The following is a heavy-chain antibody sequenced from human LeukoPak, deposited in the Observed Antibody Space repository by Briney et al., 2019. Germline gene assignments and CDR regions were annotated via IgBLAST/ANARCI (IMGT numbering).Heavy chain of an antibody. D-gene: IGHD3-22*01. CDR3: AATYYYDGSGDY. CDR1: GFTFSTYE. J-gene: IGHJ4*02. V-gene: IGHV3-48*03. CDR2: ISSTGSNI. Sequence: GGSLRLSCAASGFTFSTYEMNWVRQAPGKGLEWVSYISSTGSNIYYADSVKGRFTISRDNAKNSLYLLMNSLRTENTAVYYCAATYYYDGSGDYWGQGTLVTVSS.